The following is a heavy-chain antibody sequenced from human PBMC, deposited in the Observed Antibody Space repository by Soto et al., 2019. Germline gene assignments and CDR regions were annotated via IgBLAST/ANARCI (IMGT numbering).Heavy chain of an antibody. V-gene: IGHV3-48*04. D-gene: IGHD3-3*01. CDR3: ARDRTAPYYDFWSGYHPMEV. Sequence: GGSLRLSCAASGFTFSSYGMNWVRQAPGKGLEWVSYISSSGSTIYYADSVKGRFTISRDNAKNSLYLQMNSLRAADTAVYYCARDRTAPYYDFWSGYHPMEVWGQGTTVRVSS. J-gene: IGHJ6*02. CDR2: ISSSGSTI. CDR1: GFTFSSYG.